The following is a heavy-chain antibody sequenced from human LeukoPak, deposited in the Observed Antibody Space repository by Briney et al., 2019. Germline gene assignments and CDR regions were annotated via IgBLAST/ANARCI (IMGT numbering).Heavy chain of an antibody. CDR1: GFSFSSYE. Sequence: PGGSLRLSCAASGFSFSSYEMNWVRQAPGKGLEWVSYISNSGSTIHYADSVKGRFTISRDNAKSSLYLQMNSLRAEDTAVYYCARDQQWLYYFDYWGQGTLVTVSS. CDR3: ARDQQWLYYFDY. D-gene: IGHD6-19*01. J-gene: IGHJ4*02. CDR2: ISNSGSTI. V-gene: IGHV3-48*03.